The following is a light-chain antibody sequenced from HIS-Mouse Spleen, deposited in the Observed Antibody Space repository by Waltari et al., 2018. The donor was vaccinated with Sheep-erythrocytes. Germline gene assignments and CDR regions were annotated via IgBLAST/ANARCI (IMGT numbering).Light chain of an antibody. Sequence: DIVMSQSPYSLAVSLVERSTINFKFSQSVLYSSNNKNYLAWYQQKPGQPPKLLIYWASTRESGVPDRFSGSGSGTDFTLTISSLQAEDVAVYYCQQYYSTLTFGGGTKVEIK. J-gene: IGKJ4*01. CDR1: QSVLYSSNNKNY. CDR2: WAS. CDR3: QQYYSTLT. V-gene: IGKV4-1*01.